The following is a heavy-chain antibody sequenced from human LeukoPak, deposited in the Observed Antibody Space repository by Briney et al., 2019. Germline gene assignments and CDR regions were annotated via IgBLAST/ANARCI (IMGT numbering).Heavy chain of an antibody. J-gene: IGHJ4*02. V-gene: IGHV4-39*01. Sequence: SETLSLTCAVSGASISNARYYWGWVRQPPGKGLEWIGSIYYSGSTYYNPSLKSRVTISVDTSKRQFSLKVSAVTAADTAVYYCARQLYGSDYWGQGTLVTVSS. CDR3: ARQLYGSDY. CDR1: GASISNARYY. CDR2: IYYSGST. D-gene: IGHD4-17*01.